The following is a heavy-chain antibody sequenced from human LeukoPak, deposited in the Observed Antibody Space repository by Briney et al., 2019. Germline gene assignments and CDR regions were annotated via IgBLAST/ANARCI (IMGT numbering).Heavy chain of an antibody. CDR2: IYYSGSN. V-gene: IGHV4-59*08. CDR1: GVSFSGYY. CDR3: ARHVMKAPTSSSWYASYYYYGMDV. Sequence: SETLSLTCAVYGVSFSGYYWSWLRQPPGKGLEWIGYIYYSGSNNYNPSLKSRVTISVDTSKNQFSLKLSSVTAADTAVYYCARHVMKAPTSSSWYASYYYYGMDVWGQGTTVTVSS. J-gene: IGHJ6*02. D-gene: IGHD6-13*01.